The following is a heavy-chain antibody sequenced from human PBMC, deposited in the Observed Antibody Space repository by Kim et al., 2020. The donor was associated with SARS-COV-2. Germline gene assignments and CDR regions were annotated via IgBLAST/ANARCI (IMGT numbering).Heavy chain of an antibody. Sequence: SETLSLTCAVYGGSFSGYYWSWIRQPPGKGLEWIGEINHSGSTNYNPSLKSRVTISVDTSKNQFSLKLSSVTAADTAVYYCARGIMVRGVIITYYYYYY. D-gene: IGHD3-10*01. V-gene: IGHV4-34*01. CDR3: ARGIMVRGVIITYYYYYY. J-gene: IGHJ6*03. CDR2: INHSGST. CDR1: GGSFSGYY.